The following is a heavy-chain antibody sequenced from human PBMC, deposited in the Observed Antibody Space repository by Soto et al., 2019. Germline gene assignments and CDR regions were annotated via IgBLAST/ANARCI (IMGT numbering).Heavy chain of an antibody. Sequence: SVKVSCKASGGTFNNYAISWVRQAPGQGLEWMGGIIPIFGTANYAQKFQDRVTITADESTTTAYMELRSPRSEDTAVYYCARGVDYDRGGYYYVDWGHGTLVTVSS. D-gene: IGHD3-22*01. CDR3: ARGVDYDRGGYYYVD. J-gene: IGHJ4*01. CDR1: GGTFNNYA. CDR2: IIPIFGTA. V-gene: IGHV1-69*13.